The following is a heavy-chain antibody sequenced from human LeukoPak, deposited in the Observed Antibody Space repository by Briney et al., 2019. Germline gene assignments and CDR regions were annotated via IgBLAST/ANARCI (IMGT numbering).Heavy chain of an antibody. V-gene: IGHV1-46*01. D-gene: IGHD1-26*01. Sequence: ASVKVSCKASGYTFTSYYMHWVRQAPGQGLEWMGIINPSGGSTSYAQKFQGRVTMTRDMSTGTVYMELSSLRSEDTAVYYCASSWWELHEARFDYWGQGTLVTVSS. CDR2: INPSGGST. J-gene: IGHJ4*02. CDR3: ASSWWELHEARFDY. CDR1: GYTFTSYY.